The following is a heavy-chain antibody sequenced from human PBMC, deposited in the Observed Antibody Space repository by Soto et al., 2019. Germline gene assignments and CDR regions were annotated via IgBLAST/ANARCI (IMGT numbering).Heavy chain of an antibody. Sequence: SVKVSFKATRCTFSSYAISSVRQAPGKGLEWMVVIIHILGKANYAQKFKGRVTISTDKSTSTVYMELSSLRAEDTAVYYCARYSSSWYHYGIGVWGQGTPVTVSS. D-gene: IGHD6-13*01. CDR3: ARYSSSWYHYGIGV. V-gene: IGHV1-69*05. CDR2: IIHILGKA. CDR1: RCTFSSYA. J-gene: IGHJ6*02.